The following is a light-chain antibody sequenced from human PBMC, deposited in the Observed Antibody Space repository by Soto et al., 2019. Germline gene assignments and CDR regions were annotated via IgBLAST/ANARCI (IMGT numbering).Light chain of an antibody. CDR1: QSISNN. CDR3: QQRNTWPPIT. Sequence: IVMTQSPATLSLSPGEKATLSCRASQSISNNFAWFQQKPGQVPRLLIYDASRRASGVPARFSGSGSGTDFTLTISSLEPEDFALYYCQQRNTWPPITFGQGTRLEIK. CDR2: DAS. V-gene: IGKV3-11*01. J-gene: IGKJ5*01.